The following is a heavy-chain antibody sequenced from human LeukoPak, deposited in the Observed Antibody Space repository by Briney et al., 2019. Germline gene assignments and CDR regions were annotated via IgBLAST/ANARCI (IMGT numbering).Heavy chain of an antibody. CDR2: IRYDGSNK. Sequence: GGSLRLSCAESGFTFSSYGIHWVRQAPGKGLEREAFIRYDGSNKYHADSVKGRFTISRDNSKNTVYLQMNSLRAEDTAVYFCAKEYGYDYNYFYSMDVWGKGTTVTISS. V-gene: IGHV3-30*02. J-gene: IGHJ6*03. D-gene: IGHD1-1*01. CDR1: GFTFSSYG. CDR3: AKEYGYDYNYFYSMDV.